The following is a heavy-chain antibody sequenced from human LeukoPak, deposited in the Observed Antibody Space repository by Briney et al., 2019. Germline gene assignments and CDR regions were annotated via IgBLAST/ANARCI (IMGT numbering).Heavy chain of an antibody. J-gene: IGHJ4*02. CDR3: ARDQIAARLLRRGPGSLDY. D-gene: IGHD6-6*01. CDR2: ISSSSSTI. CDR1: GFTFSSYE. Sequence: GGSLRLSCAASGFTFSSYEMNWVRQAPGKGLEWVSYISSSSSTIYYADSVKGRFTISRDNAKNSLYLQMNSLRAEDTAVYYCARDQIAARLLRRGPGSLDYWGQGTLVTVSS. V-gene: IGHV3-48*01.